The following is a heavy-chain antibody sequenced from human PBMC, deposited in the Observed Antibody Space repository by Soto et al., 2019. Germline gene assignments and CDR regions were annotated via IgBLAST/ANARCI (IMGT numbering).Heavy chain of an antibody. Sequence: GGSLRLSCAASGFTFSSYGMHWVRQAPGKGLEWVAVIWYDGSNKYYADSVKGRFTISRDNSKNTLYLQMNSLRAEDTAVYYCARDQGGHSSSSPTYYYYYGMDVWGQGTTVTVSS. V-gene: IGHV3-33*01. D-gene: IGHD6-13*01. CDR2: IWYDGSNK. CDR3: ARDQGGHSSSSPTYYYYYGMDV. CDR1: GFTFSSYG. J-gene: IGHJ6*02.